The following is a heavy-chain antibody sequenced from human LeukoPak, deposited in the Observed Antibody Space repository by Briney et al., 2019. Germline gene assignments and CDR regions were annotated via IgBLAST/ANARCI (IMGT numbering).Heavy chain of an antibody. CDR1: GFTVSSNY. J-gene: IGHJ4*02. V-gene: IGHV3-53*01. CDR3: ARESLRIFGVVTMRYFDY. CDR2: IYSGGST. D-gene: IGHD3-3*01. Sequence: GGSLRLSCAASGFTVSSNYMSWVRQAPGKGLEWVSVIYSGGSTYYADSVKGRFTISRDNSKNTLYLQMNSLRAEDTAVYYCARESLRIFGVVTMRYFDYWGQGTLVTVSS.